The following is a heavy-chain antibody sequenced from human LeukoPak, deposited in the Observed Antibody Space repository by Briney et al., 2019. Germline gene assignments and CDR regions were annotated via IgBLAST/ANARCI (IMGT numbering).Heavy chain of an antibody. CDR3: AKTYYYDSSGDAFDI. J-gene: IGHJ3*02. D-gene: IGHD3-22*01. V-gene: IGHV3-48*01. CDR2: ISSSSSTI. Sequence: GGSLRLSCAASGFTLSSSEMNWVRQAPGKGLEWVSYISSSSSTIYYADSVKGRFTISRDNAKNSLYLQMNSLRAEDTAVYYCAKTYYYDSSGDAFDIWGQGTMVTVSS. CDR1: GFTLSSSE.